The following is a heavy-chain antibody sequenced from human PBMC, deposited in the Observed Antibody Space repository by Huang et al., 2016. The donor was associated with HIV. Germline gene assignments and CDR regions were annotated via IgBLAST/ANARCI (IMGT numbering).Heavy chain of an antibody. CDR3: ARLPGSITMIRGVITDPY. D-gene: IGHD3-10*01. CDR1: GGSIRSDNYY. V-gene: IGHV4-39*02. J-gene: IGHJ4*02. CDR2: IYYSGGT. Sequence: QLQLQESGPGLVKPSETLSLTCTVSGGSIRSDNYYWGWIRQPPGKGLEWIGSIYYSGGTYYNPSLKRRGTITVDTSKNHFSLRMRSVTAADTAVYYCARLPGSITMIRGVITDPYWGQGTLVTVSS.